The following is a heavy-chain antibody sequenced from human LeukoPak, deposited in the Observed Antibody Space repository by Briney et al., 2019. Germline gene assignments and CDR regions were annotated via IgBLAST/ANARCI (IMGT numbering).Heavy chain of an antibody. CDR1: GGSISSSSYY. Sequence: SETLSLTCTVSGGSISSSSYYWGWIRQPPGKGLEWIGSIYYSGSTYYNPSLKSRVTISLDTSKNQFSLKLSSVTAADTAVYYCARRGYYGSGAYFDYWGQGTLVTVSS. V-gene: IGHV4-39*07. J-gene: IGHJ4*02. CDR2: IYYSGST. D-gene: IGHD3-10*01. CDR3: ARRGYYGSGAYFDY.